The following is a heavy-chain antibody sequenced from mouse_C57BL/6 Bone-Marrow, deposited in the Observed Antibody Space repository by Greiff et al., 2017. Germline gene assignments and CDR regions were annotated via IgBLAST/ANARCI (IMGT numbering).Heavy chain of an antibody. D-gene: IGHD1-1*01. V-gene: IGHV1-26*01. CDR3: ARKMVPLRYYYAMDY. J-gene: IGHJ4*01. Sequence: EVQLQQSGPELVKPGASVKISCKASGYTFTDYYMNWVKQSHGKSLEWIGDINPNNGGTSYNQKFKGKATLTVDKSSSTAYMELRSLTSEDSAVYYCARKMVPLRYYYAMDYWGQGTSVTNSS. CDR1: GYTFTDYY. CDR2: INPNNGGT.